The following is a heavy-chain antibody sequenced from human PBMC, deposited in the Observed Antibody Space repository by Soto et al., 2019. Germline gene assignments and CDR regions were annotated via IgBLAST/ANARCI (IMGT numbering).Heavy chain of an antibody. J-gene: IGHJ2*01. D-gene: IGHD2-2*01. CDR3: ACYGEYWYFDL. CDR1: GGSISSSSYY. V-gene: IGHV4-39*01. Sequence: QLQLQESGPGLVKPSETLSLTCTVSGGSISSSSYYWGWIRQPPGKGLEWIGSIYYSGSTYYNPSLKSRVTISVDTSKNQFSLKLSSVTAADTAVYYCACYGEYWYFDLWGRGTLVTVSS. CDR2: IYYSGST.